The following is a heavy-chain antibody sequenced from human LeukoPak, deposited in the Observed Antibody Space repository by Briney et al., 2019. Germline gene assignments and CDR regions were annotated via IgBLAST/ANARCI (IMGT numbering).Heavy chain of an antibody. Sequence: PGGSLRLSCAASGFTVSSNYMSWVRQAPGKGLEWVSVIYSGGSTYYADSVKGRFTISRDNSKNTLYLQMNSLRAEDTAVYYCARARPLWFGESDYFDYWGQGTLVTVSS. CDR1: GFTVSSNY. CDR3: ARARPLWFGESDYFDY. CDR2: IYSGGST. D-gene: IGHD3-10*01. V-gene: IGHV3-66*01. J-gene: IGHJ4*02.